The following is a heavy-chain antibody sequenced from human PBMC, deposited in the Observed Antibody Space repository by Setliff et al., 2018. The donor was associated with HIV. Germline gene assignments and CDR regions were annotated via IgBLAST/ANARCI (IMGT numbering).Heavy chain of an antibody. CDR3: ARYAASGTGCFDP. V-gene: IGHV1-18*01. Sequence: ASEKVSCKASGYDFTAYAISWVRQAPGQGLEWMGRIGGDNANIKFEQSFQGRVTMTTDTSTNTAYLELTSLRADYTAVYYCARYAASGTGCFDPWGQGTQVTVSS. J-gene: IGHJ5*02. CDR2: IGGDNANI. D-gene: IGHD2-8*02. CDR1: GYDFTAYA.